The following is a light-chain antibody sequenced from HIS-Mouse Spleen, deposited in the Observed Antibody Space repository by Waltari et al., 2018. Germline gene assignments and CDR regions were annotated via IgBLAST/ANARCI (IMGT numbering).Light chain of an antibody. V-gene: IGKV1-39*01. CDR3: QQSYSTPRT. Sequence: DIQMTQSPSSLSASVGDHVPITCRASQSISSYLNLYQQKPGKAPKLLIYAASSLQSGVPSRFSGSGSGTDFTLTISSLQPEDFATYYCQQSYSTPRTFGQGTKVEIK. CDR2: AAS. CDR1: QSISSY. J-gene: IGKJ1*01.